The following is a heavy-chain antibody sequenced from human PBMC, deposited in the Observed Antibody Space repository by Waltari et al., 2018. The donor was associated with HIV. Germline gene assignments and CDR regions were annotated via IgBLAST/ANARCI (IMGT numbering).Heavy chain of an antibody. Sequence: EVQLVESGGGAVQPGGSLRLSCVASRFTFSNYEMNWVRQAPGKDLEGISYMSGSGSTIYYSDSVKGRFTISRYNAKNSLYLRMNYLTAEDTAIYYCARDGHHGVTKRGNAFDLWGQGTMVTVSP. V-gene: IGHV3-48*03. CDR3: ARDGHHGVTKRGNAFDL. J-gene: IGHJ3*01. D-gene: IGHD2-21*02. CDR1: RFTFSNYE. CDR2: MSGSGSTI.